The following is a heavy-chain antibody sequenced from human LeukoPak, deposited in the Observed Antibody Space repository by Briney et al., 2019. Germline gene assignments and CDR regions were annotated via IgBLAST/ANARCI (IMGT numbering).Heavy chain of an antibody. V-gene: IGHV3-74*01. Sequence: GGSLSLSCAASGFTFSKYWMLWVRQAPGKGLESVSRINTDGTVTTYADSVKDRFTVSRDNADNTMFLQMNSVRDEDTAVYYCATKQWLAPPPDSWGQGTPVTVSS. CDR2: INTDGTVT. CDR1: GFTFSKYW. J-gene: IGHJ4*02. CDR3: ATKQWLAPPPDS. D-gene: IGHD6-19*01.